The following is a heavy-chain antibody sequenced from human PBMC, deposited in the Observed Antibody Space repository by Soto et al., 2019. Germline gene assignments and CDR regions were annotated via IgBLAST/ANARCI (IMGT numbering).Heavy chain of an antibody. CDR3: ARGGRITIYGDFDY. V-gene: IGHV3-30-3*01. CDR1: GFTFSSYA. J-gene: IGHJ4*02. D-gene: IGHD3-3*01. CDR2: ISYDGSNK. Sequence: QVQLVESGGGVVQPGRSLRLSCAASGFTFSSYAMHWVRQAPGKGLEWVAVISYDGSNKYYADSVKGRFTISRDNSKNTLYLQLNCLRAEDTAVYYCARGGRITIYGDFDYWGQGTLVTVSS.